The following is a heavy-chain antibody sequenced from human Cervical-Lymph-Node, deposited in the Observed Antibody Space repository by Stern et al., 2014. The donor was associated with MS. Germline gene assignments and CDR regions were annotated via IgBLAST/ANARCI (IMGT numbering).Heavy chain of an antibody. Sequence: VQLQESGPGLVKPSQTLSLTCTVSGGSISSGGYYWSWIRQHPGKGLEWIGYIYYSGSTYYNPSLKSRVTISVDTSKNQFSLKLSSVTAADTAVYYCARGTYDILTGYYPQFDYWGQGTLVTVSS. D-gene: IGHD3-9*01. V-gene: IGHV4-31*03. CDR1: GGSISSGGYY. CDR2: IYYSGST. J-gene: IGHJ4*02. CDR3: ARGTYDILTGYYPQFDY.